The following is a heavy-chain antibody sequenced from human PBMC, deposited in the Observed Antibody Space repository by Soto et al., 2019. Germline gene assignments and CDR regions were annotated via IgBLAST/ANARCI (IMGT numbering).Heavy chain of an antibody. J-gene: IGHJ6*02. D-gene: IGHD3-3*01. V-gene: IGHV4-30-4*01. Sequence: PSETLSLTCTVSGGSISSGDYYWSWIRQPPGKGLEWIGYIYYSGSTYYNPSLKSRVTISVDTSKNQFSLKLSSVTAADTAVYYCARESRGNYDFWSGYYPPPYYYYGMDVWGQGTTVTVSS. CDR1: GGSISSGDYY. CDR2: IYYSGST. CDR3: ARESRGNYDFWSGYYPPPYYYYGMDV.